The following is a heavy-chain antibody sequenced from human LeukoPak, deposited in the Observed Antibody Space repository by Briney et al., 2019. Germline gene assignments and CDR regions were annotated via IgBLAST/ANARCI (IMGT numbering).Heavy chain of an antibody. J-gene: IGHJ5*02. V-gene: IGHV4-59*06. D-gene: IGHD5-12*01. CDR1: GGSISSYY. CDR3: ARGKNPTTGWFDP. CDR2: IYYSGST. Sequence: PSENLSLTCTVSGGSISSYYWSWIRQPPGKGLEWIGYIYYSGSTYYNPSLKSRVTISVDTSKNQFSLKLSSVTAADTAVYYCARGKNPTTGWFDPWGQGTLVTVSS.